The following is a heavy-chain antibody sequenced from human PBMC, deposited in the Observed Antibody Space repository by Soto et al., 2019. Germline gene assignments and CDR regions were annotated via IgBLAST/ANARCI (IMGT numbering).Heavy chain of an antibody. V-gene: IGHV4-34*01. CDR2: INHSGST. CDR3: ARAKGPTTVTKKYNWFDP. Sequence: ETLSLTCAVYGGSFSGYYRSWIRQPPGKGLEWIGEINHSGSTNYNPSLKSRVTISVDTSKNQFSLKLSSVTAADTAVYYCARAKGPTTVTKKYNWFDPWGQGTLVTVTS. D-gene: IGHD4-17*01. CDR1: GGSFSGYY. J-gene: IGHJ5*02.